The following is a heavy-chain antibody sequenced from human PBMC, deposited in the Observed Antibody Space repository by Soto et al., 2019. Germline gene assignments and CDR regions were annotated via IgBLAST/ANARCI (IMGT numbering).Heavy chain of an antibody. J-gene: IGHJ4*02. CDR1: GGSISSGGYY. CDR3: ARASSLTGYPFDY. D-gene: IGHD3-9*01. Sequence: SETLSLTCTVSGGSISSGGYYWSWIRQHPGKGLEWIGYIYYSGSTYYNPSLKSRVTIPVDTSKNQFSLKLSSVTAADTAVYYCARASSLTGYPFDYWGQGTLVTVSS. CDR2: IYYSGST. V-gene: IGHV4-31*03.